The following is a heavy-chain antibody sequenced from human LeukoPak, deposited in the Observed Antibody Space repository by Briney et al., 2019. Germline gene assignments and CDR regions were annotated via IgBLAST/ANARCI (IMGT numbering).Heavy chain of an antibody. J-gene: IGHJ5*02. CDR1: GGSISSYY. CDR2: IYYSEST. Sequence: SETLSLTCTVSGGSISSYYWSWIRQPPGKGLEWIGYIYYSESTNYNPPLKSRVTISVDTSKTQFSLKLSSVTAADTAVYYCARGVCSSGGCRNWFDPWGQGTLVTVSS. CDR3: ARGVCSSGGCRNWFDP. V-gene: IGHV4-59*01. D-gene: IGHD2-15*01.